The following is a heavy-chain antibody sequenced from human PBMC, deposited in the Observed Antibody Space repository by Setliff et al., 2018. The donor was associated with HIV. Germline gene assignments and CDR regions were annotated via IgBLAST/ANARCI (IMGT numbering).Heavy chain of an antibody. Sequence: SETLSLTCSVSGYSLSSGYYWGWVRQPPGKGPEFIGSTYHTGTPYYNPSLKSRVAISVDTSNNQFFLSLTSVTAADTAVYYCARNPPRFHYISTDSSPVDSWYFDLWGRGTLVTVSS. CDR2: TYHTGTP. CDR1: GYSLSSGYY. V-gene: IGHV4-38-2*02. CDR3: ARNPPRFHYISTDSSPVDSWYFDL. D-gene: IGHD2-8*02. J-gene: IGHJ2*01.